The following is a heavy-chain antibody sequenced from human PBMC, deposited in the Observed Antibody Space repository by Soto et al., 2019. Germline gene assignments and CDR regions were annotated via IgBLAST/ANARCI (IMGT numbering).Heavy chain of an antibody. D-gene: IGHD3-22*01. V-gene: IGHV3-21*01. CDR3: ASSPNYYDSSGYYTGYAFDI. J-gene: IGHJ3*02. CDR1: GFTFSSYS. Sequence: GGSLRLSCAASGFTFSSYSMNWVRQAPGKGLEWVSSISSSSSYIYYADSVKGRFTISRDNAKNSLYLQMNSLRAEDTAVYYCASSPNYYDSSGYYTGYAFDIWGQGTMVTVSS. CDR2: ISSSSSYI.